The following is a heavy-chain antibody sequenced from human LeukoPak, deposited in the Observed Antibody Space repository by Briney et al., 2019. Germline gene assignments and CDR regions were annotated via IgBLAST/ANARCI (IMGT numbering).Heavy chain of an antibody. CDR3: ARDRGDYYFDY. J-gene: IGHJ4*02. CDR1: GFTVSSNY. V-gene: IGHV3-53*01. Sequence: GGSLRLSCAASGFTVSSNYMSWVRQVPGKGLEWVSVIYSGGNIYYGDSVKGRFTISRDNSKNTLYLQMNSLRAEDTAVYYCARDRGDYYFDYWGQGILVTVSS. CDR2: IYSGGNI. D-gene: IGHD2-21*02.